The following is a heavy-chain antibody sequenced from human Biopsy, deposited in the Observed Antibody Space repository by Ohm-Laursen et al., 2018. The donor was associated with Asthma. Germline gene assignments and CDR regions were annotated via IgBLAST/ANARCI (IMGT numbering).Heavy chain of an antibody. J-gene: IGHJ5*02. D-gene: IGHD4-17*01. CDR3: AKVGHGNGDYVGWFDP. Sequence: SLRLSCTASGFTFRNYGMHWVRQAPGKGLEWMALISYDGNYKDQGDSVKGRFTISRDNSKNRVYLQMNSLRADDTAVYYCAKVGHGNGDYVGWFDPWGQGTLVTVSS. V-gene: IGHV3-30*18. CDR2: ISYDGNYK. CDR1: GFTFRNYG.